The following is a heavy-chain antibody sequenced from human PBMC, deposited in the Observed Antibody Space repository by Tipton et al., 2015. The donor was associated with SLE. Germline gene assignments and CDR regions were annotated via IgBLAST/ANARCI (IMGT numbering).Heavy chain of an antibody. D-gene: IGHD2-8*01. CDR2: IYHSGST. J-gene: IGHJ2*01. Sequence: TLSLTCTVSGYSISDGYHWAWIRQPPGKGLEWIGMIYHSGSTYYRSSLKGRVTISVDTSKNHFSLQLTSVTAADTAVYYCARASPGVWCFDLWGRGSLVTVSS. CDR3: ARASPGVWCFDL. CDR1: GYSISDGYH. V-gene: IGHV4-38-2*02.